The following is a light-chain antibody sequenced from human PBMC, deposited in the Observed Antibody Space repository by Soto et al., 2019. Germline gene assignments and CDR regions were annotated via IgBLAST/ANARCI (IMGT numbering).Light chain of an antibody. CDR2: GAS. V-gene: IGKV3-20*01. J-gene: IGKJ5*01. CDR1: QSVNSFY. Sequence: EIVLTQSPGTLSLSPGERATLSCRASQSVNSFYLAWFQQKPGQAPRLLIYGASTRATGIPDRFSGSGSGTDFTLTISRLEPEDFAVYYCQQYDNSPITFGQGTRLEIK. CDR3: QQYDNSPIT.